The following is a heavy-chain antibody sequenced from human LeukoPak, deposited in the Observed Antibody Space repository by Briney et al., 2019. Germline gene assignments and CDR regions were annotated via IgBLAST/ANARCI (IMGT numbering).Heavy chain of an antibody. D-gene: IGHD3-10*01. Sequence: GGSLRLSCAASGFTFSDFYMSWIRQAPGKGLEWLSYISPTDYTNYADSVKGRFTISRDNAKTSMYLQMNSLRAEDTAVYHCAKAYYGSGSDLDYWGQGTLVTVSS. CDR1: GFTFSDFY. J-gene: IGHJ4*02. V-gene: IGHV3-11*05. CDR3: AKAYYGSGSDLDY. CDR2: ISPTDYT.